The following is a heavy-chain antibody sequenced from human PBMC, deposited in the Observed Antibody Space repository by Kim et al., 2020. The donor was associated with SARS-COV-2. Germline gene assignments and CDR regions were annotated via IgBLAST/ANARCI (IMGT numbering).Heavy chain of an antibody. CDR3: ARGPNIPNTHYYSYALDV. Sequence: SETLSLICAVSGASIRSHYWSWIRQPPGKGLEWIGYIYDSGSTNHNPSLKSRITMSVDTSVNEVSLKVRSVTAADTAVYYCARGPNIPNTHYYSYALDVWGQGTTVTVSS. J-gene: IGHJ6*02. CDR2: IYDSGST. V-gene: IGHV4-59*11. CDR1: GASIRSHY. D-gene: IGHD2-2*02.